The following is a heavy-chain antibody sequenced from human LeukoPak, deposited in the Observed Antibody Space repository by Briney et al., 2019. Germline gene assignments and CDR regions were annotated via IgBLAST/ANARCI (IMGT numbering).Heavy chain of an antibody. J-gene: IGHJ4*02. Sequence: SVKVSCKASGGTFSSYAISWVRQAPGQGLEWMGGIIPIFGTADYAQKFQGRVTITADESTSTAYMELSSLRSEDTAVYYCARGGYSGSYYTSFDYWGQGTLVTVSS. CDR2: IIPIFGTA. V-gene: IGHV1-69*13. D-gene: IGHD1-26*01. CDR1: GGTFSSYA. CDR3: ARGGYSGSYYTSFDY.